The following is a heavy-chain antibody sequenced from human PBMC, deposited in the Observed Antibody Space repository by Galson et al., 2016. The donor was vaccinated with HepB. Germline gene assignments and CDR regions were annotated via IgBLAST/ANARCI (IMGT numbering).Heavy chain of an antibody. CDR2: IYPGDSDT. V-gene: IGHV5-51*01. CDR1: GYNFASYW. CDR3: ARPYSSGQYFAY. D-gene: IGHD6-19*01. J-gene: IGHJ4*02. Sequence: QSGAEVKKPGESLKISCEASGYNFASYWIGWVRQVPGEGLEWMGIIYPGDSDTRYSPAFQGQVTISADKSISTAYLQWSSLKASDTAMYYCARPYSSGQYFAYWGQGALVTVSS.